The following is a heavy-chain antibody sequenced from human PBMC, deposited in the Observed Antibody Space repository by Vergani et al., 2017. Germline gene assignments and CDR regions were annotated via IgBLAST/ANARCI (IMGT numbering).Heavy chain of an antibody. Sequence: EVQLVESGGGLVQPGRSLRLSCAASGFTFDDYAMHWVRQAPGKGLEWVSGISWNSGSIGYADSGKGRFTISRDNAKNSLYLQMNSLRAEDTALYYCAKGGGVYYYYYMDVWGKGTTVTVSS. D-gene: IGHD3-16*01. CDR3: AKGGGVYYYYYMDV. CDR1: GFTFDDYA. J-gene: IGHJ6*03. CDR2: ISWNSGSI. V-gene: IGHV3-9*01.